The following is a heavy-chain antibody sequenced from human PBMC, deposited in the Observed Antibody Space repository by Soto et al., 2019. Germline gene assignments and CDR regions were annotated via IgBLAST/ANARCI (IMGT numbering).Heavy chain of an antibody. CDR1: GFTFSSYA. J-gene: IGHJ4*02. D-gene: IGHD2-15*01. V-gene: IGHV3-23*01. CDR2: ISGSGGST. CDR3: AKNKDAVLTKNIDY. Sequence: GGSLRLSCAASGFTFSSYAMSWVRQAPGKGLEWVSAISGSGGSTYYADSVKGRFTISRDNSKNTLYLQMNSLRAEDTAVYYCAKNKDAVLTKNIDYWGQGTQVTVSS.